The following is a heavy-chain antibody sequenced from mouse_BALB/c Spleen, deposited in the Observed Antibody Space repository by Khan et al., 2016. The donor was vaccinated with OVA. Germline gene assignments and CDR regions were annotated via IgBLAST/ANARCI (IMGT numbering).Heavy chain of an antibody. CDR2: IWSGGSI. V-gene: IGHV2-2*02. CDR3: ARNYDYDEGLAY. Sequence: VPRKEEGPGLVQHVKSLSIICTVSGFSLNSYGVHWVRQSPGKGLEWLGVIWSGGSIDYSAAFISRLSISKDNSKSQVFFKMNSLQANDTAIYYCARNYDYDEGLAYWGQGTLVTVSA. D-gene: IGHD2-4*01. CDR1: GFSLNSYG. J-gene: IGHJ3*01.